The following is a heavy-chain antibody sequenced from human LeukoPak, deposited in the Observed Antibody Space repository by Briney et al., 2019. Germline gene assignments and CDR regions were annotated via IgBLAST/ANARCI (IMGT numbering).Heavy chain of an antibody. CDR1: GGSVSSGSYY. D-gene: IGHD3-22*01. J-gene: IGHJ4*02. V-gene: IGHV4-61*01. CDR2: IYYSGGT. Sequence: SETLSLTCTVSGGSVSSGSYYWSWIRQPPGKGLGWIGYIYYSGGTNYNPSLKSRVTISVDTSKNQFSLKLSSVTAADTAVYYCARDSYYDSSGVDHWGQGTLVTVSS. CDR3: ARDSYYDSSGVDH.